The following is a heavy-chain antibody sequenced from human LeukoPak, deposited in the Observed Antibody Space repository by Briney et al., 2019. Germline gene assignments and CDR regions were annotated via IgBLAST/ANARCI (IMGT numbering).Heavy chain of an antibody. CDR2: ISSNGGST. Sequence: GGSLRLSCAASGFTFSSYAMHWVRQAPGKGLEYVSAISSNGGSTYYANSVKGRFTISRDNSKNTLYLQMGSLRAEDMAVYYCARDRGMYSSGWYRWRSYYYYGMDVWGQGTTVTVSS. D-gene: IGHD6-19*01. J-gene: IGHJ6*02. CDR3: ARDRGMYSSGWYRWRSYYYYGMDV. CDR1: GFTFSSYA. V-gene: IGHV3-64*01.